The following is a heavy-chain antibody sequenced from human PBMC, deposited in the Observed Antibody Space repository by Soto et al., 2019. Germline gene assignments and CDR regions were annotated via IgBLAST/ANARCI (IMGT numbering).Heavy chain of an antibody. J-gene: IGHJ3*02. D-gene: IGHD6-19*01. CDR2: ISAYNGNI. V-gene: IGHV1-18*01. Sequence: ASVKVSCKASGYTFTRYAMHWVRQAPGQGLEWMGWISAYNGNINYAQRLQGRVTMTTDTSTSTAYMELRSLRSDDTAVYYCARDVIESPGIAVAGEAFDIWGQGTMVTVSS. CDR1: GYTFTRYA. CDR3: ARDVIESPGIAVAGEAFDI.